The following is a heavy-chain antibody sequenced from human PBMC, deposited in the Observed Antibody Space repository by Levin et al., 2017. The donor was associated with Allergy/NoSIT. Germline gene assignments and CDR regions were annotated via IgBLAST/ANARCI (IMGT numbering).Heavy chain of an antibody. D-gene: IGHD6-13*01. CDR2: IYTSGST. CDR1: GGSISSYY. Sequence: SETLSLTCTVSGGSISSYYWSWIRQPAGKGLEWIGRIYTSGSTNYNPSLKSRVTMSVDTSKNQFSLKLSSVTAADTAVYYCARVAGIYSSSWYYFDYWGQGTLVTVSS. J-gene: IGHJ4*02. V-gene: IGHV4-4*07. CDR3: ARVAGIYSSSWYYFDY.